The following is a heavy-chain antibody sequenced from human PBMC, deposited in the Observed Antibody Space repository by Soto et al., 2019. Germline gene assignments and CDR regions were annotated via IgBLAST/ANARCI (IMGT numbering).Heavy chain of an antibody. D-gene: IGHD1-26*01. CDR2: IYYSGST. CDR3: VRVSGGMGYCSTVSAFLLNRSSDL. V-gene: IGHV4-59*01. J-gene: IGHJ2*01. Sequence: PPGKGLEWIGYIYYSGSTNYNPSLKSRVTISVDTSKNQLSLKLSSVTAADTAVYFCVRVSGGMGYCSTVSAFLLNRSSDL.